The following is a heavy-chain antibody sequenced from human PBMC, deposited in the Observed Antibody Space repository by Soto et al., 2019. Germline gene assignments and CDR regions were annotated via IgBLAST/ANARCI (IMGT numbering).Heavy chain of an antibody. Sequence: SVKFSCKASGGTFSSYAISWVRQAPGQGLEWMGGIIPIFGTANYAQKFQGRVTITADESTSTAYMELSSLRSEDTAVYYCAAMTTVTTPYDYWGQGTLVTVSS. CDR3: AAMTTVTTPYDY. V-gene: IGHV1-69*13. CDR1: GGTFSSYA. J-gene: IGHJ4*02. CDR2: IIPIFGTA. D-gene: IGHD4-4*01.